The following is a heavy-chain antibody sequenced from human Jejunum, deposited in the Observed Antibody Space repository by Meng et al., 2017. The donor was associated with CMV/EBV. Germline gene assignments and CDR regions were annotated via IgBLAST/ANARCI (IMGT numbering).Heavy chain of an antibody. V-gene: IGHV3-30*02. Sequence: FTFGSYASHWVGKAPGKGLGWLTSVRFAGSNNYYADSMTDRLNISRDNFKITVNLQMNSLRSKDTAMYYCAKILDCYNDNHAIDFWGQGTMVTVSS. D-gene: IGHD5-24*01. CDR1: FTFGSYA. CDR2: VRFAGSNN. J-gene: IGHJ3*01. CDR3: AKILDCYNDNHAIDF.